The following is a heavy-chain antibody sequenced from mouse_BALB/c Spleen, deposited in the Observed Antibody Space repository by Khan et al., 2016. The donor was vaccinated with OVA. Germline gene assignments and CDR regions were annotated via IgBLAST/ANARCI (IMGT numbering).Heavy chain of an antibody. CDR1: GYTFTNYW. CDR3: TRNGFGNYESWDY. J-gene: IGHJ2*01. Sequence: VQLKQSGTVLARPGASVKMSCKGSGYTFTNYWMHWVKQRPGQGLEWIGVIYPGNSDTNYNQKFKGKAKLTAVTSHSTAYMELHSLTNEDAAVYYCTRNGFGNYESWDYWGQGTTLTVSS. D-gene: IGHD2-1*01. V-gene: IGHV1-5*01. CDR2: IYPGNSDT.